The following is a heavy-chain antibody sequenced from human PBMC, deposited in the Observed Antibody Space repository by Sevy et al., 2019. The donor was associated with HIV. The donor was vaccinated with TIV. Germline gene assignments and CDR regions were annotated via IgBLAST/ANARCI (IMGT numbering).Heavy chain of an antibody. D-gene: IGHD3-3*01. J-gene: IGHJ4*02. Sequence: ASVKVSCKASGGTFSSYAISWVRQAPGQGLEWMGGIIPIFGTANYAQKFQGRVTITADESTSTAYMELSSLRSEDTAVYYCARPRLSANYYFDYWGQGTLVTVSS. CDR3: ARPRLSANYYFDY. V-gene: IGHV1-69*13. CDR1: GGTFSSYA. CDR2: IIPIFGTA.